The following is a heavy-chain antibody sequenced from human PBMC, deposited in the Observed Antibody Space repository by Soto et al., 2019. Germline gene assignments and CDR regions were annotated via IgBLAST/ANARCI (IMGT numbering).Heavy chain of an antibody. V-gene: IGHV1-2*02. CDR2: INPNSGAT. Sequence: ASVKVSCKASGYAFTGYYLHWVRQAPGQGLEWMGWINPNSGATNYAQKFQGRVTLTRDTSLSTAHMELSRLRSDDTAVYYCESERAGYEYWGQGTLVTVSA. J-gene: IGHJ4*02. CDR3: ESERAGYEY. CDR1: GYAFTGYY. D-gene: IGHD6-13*01.